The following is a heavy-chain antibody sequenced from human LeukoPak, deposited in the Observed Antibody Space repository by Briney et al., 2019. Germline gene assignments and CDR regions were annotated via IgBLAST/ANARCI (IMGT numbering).Heavy chain of an antibody. J-gene: IGHJ3*02. CDR2: INPNSGGT. V-gene: IGHV1-2*02. D-gene: IGHD3-9*01. CDR3: ARVTGMYDILTGYYSTDAFDI. CDR1: GYTFTSYD. Sequence: ASVKVSCKASGYTFTSYDINWVRQATGQGLEWMGWINPNSGGTNYAQKFQGRVTMTRDTSISTAYMELSRLRSDDTAVYYCARVTGMYDILTGYYSTDAFDIWGQGTMVTVSS.